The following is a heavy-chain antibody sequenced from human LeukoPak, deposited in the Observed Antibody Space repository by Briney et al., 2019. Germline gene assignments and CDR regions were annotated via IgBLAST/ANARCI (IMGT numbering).Heavy chain of an antibody. CDR3: ARRPYRGDAFDI. D-gene: IGHD5-18*01. Sequence: SETLSLTCTVSGGSIISYFWNWIRQPPGKGLEWIGHIYTTGSTNYNPSPKSRVTISVDTSKNQFSLKLSSVTAADTALYYCARRPYRGDAFDIWGQGTMVTVSS. J-gene: IGHJ3*02. CDR2: IYTTGST. V-gene: IGHV4-4*09. CDR1: GGSIISYF.